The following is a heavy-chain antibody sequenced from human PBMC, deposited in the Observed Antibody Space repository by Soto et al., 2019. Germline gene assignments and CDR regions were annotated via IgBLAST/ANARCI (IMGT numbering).Heavy chain of an antibody. J-gene: IGHJ6*02. CDR3: AKAPQTSYFVMDV. Sequence: GGSLRLSCAASGFTVSSYAMSWVRQAPGKGLEWVSAISGSGGSTYNADSLKGRFTISRDNSKNILYLQMNSLRDEDSAVYYCAKAPQTSYFVMDVWGQGTTVTVSS. CDR2: ISGSGGST. CDR1: GFTVSSYA. V-gene: IGHV3-23*01.